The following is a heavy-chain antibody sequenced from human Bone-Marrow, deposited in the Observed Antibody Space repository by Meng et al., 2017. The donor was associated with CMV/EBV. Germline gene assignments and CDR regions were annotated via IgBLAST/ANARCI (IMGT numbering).Heavy chain of an antibody. V-gene: IGHV3-23*01. CDR2: ISGSGGST. CDR1: GFTFSSYA. D-gene: IGHD3-16*01. J-gene: IGHJ4*02. Sequence: GGSLRLSCAASGFTFSSYAMSWVRQAPGKGLEWVSAISGSGGSTYYADSVKGRFTISRDNSKNTLYLQMNSLRAEDTALYYCTTDVGNPGMFAFWGQGTLVTVSS. CDR3: TTDVGNPGMFAF.